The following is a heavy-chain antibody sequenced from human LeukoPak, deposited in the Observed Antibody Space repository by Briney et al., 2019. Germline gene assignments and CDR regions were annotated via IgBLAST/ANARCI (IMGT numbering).Heavy chain of an antibody. CDR1: GGSISSGSYY. CDR3: ARASYSYDISGWVPFDY. Sequence: PSETLSLTCIVSGGSISSGSYYWSWIRQPAGKGLEWIGRIYISGNTNYNPSLKSRVTISVDTSKNQFSLRLSSVTAADTAVYYCARASYSYDISGWVPFDYWGQGTLVTVSS. V-gene: IGHV4-61*02. CDR2: IYISGNT. J-gene: IGHJ4*02. D-gene: IGHD3-22*01.